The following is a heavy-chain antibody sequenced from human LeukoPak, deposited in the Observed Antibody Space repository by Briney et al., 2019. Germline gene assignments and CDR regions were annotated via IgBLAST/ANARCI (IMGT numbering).Heavy chain of an antibody. J-gene: IGHJ4*02. CDR2: INPNSGGT. V-gene: IGHV1-2*02. Sequence: GASVKVSCKASGYTFTGYYIHWVRQAPGQGLEWMGWINPNSGGTNYAQKFQGRVTMTRDTSISTAYMELSRLRSDDTAVYYCAREYGDSSYCGGDCYTDYWGQGTLVTVSS. CDR1: GYTFTGYY. CDR3: AREYGDSSYCGGDCYTDY. D-gene: IGHD2-21*01.